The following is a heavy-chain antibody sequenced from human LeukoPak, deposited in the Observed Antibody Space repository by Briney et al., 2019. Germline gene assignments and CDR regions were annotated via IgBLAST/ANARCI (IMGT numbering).Heavy chain of an antibody. J-gene: IGHJ5*02. CDR1: GGSISSSSYY. CDR3: ARGSSLRFGELLPGPNWFGP. CDR2: IYYSGST. D-gene: IGHD3-10*01. Sequence: SQTLSLTCTVSGGSISSSSYYSGWVRQPPGNGLEWIERIYYSGSTYYNPSLKSRLTISVGTSKNQFSLKLSSVPPAGPAVYFCARGSSLRFGELLPGPNWFGPWGQGSLVTVSS. V-gene: IGHV4-39*01.